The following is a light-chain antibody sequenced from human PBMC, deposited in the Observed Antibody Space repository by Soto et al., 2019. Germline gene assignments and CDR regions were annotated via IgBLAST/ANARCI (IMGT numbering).Light chain of an antibody. CDR3: LQYYNFSWT. J-gene: IGKJ1*01. Sequence: AIQVTQSPSSLSASVGDRVTITCRASRDIRNDLAWYQQKPGQAPNLLIFAAFNLQSGVPSRFSGGGSGTHFTLTISSLQPDDFASYFCLQYYNFSWTFGQGTKVDIK. V-gene: IGKV1-6*01. CDR2: AAF. CDR1: RDIRND.